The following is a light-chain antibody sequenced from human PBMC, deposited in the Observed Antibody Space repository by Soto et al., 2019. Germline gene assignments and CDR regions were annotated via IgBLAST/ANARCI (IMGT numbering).Light chain of an antibody. CDR2: AAS. V-gene: IGKV3-20*01. Sequence: EIVLTQSPGTLSLSPGETATLSCRASQSLNTRYLAWYQQKPGQAPRLLIYAASTRATGTPDRFSGSGSGTDFTLTISSLEPEDFAVYFCQQYASSDVYTFGQGNKREIK. J-gene: IGKJ2*01. CDR3: QQYASSDVYT. CDR1: QSLNTRY.